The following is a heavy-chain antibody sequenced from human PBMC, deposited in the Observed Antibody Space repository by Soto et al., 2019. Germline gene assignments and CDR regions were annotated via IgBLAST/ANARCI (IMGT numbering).Heavy chain of an antibody. CDR2: ISGSGGST. D-gene: IGHD1-26*01. V-gene: IGHV3-23*01. J-gene: IGHJ4*02. CDR1: GFTFSSYD. Sequence: EVQLLESGGGLVQPGGSLRLSCAASGFTFSSYDMRWVRQAPVKGLEWVSAISGSGGSTYYADSVKGRFTISRDNSKNTLYLQMNSLRAEDTAVYYCARRGSGSYYDYWGQVTLVTVSS. CDR3: ARRGSGSYYDY.